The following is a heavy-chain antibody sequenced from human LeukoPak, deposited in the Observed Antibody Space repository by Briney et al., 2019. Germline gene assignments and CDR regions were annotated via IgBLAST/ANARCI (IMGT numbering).Heavy chain of an antibody. V-gene: IGHV3-64*01. CDR3: ASGPYSSIEVALFDY. D-gene: IGHD6-13*01. CDR2: ISSNGGST. J-gene: IGHJ4*02. Sequence: PGGSLRLSCAASGFTFSSYAMHWVRQAPGKGLEYVSAISSNGGSTYYANSVKGRFTISRDNSKNTLYLQMGSLRAEDMAVYYCASGPYSSIEVALFDYWGQGTLVTVSS. CDR1: GFTFSSYA.